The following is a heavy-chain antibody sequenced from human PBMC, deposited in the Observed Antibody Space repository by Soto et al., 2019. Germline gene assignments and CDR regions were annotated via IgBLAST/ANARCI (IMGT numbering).Heavy chain of an antibody. D-gene: IGHD2-2*01. V-gene: IGHV1-3*01. CDR3: ARAGYCSSTSCSEFDP. CDR1: GYTFTSYA. J-gene: IGHJ5*02. CDR2: INAGNGTT. Sequence: ASVKVSCKASGYTFTSYAMHWVRQAPGQMLEWMGWINAGNGTTKYSQKFQGRVTITRDTSASTAYMELSSLRSEDTAVYYCARAGYCSSTSCSEFDPWGQGTLVTVSS.